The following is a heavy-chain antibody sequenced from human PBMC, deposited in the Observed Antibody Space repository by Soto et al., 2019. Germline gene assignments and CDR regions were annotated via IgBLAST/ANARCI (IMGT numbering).Heavy chain of an antibody. D-gene: IGHD5-12*01. V-gene: IGHV3-23*01. CDR1: GFTFSSYA. CDR2: ISGSGGST. J-gene: IGHJ6*02. Sequence: GGSLRLSCAASGFTFSSYAMSWVRQAPGKGLEWVSAISGSGGSTYYADSVKGRFTISRDNSKNTLYLQMNSLRAEDTALYSCAKTGGSGYDYYYYGMDVWGQGTTVTVSS. CDR3: AKTGGSGYDYYYYGMDV.